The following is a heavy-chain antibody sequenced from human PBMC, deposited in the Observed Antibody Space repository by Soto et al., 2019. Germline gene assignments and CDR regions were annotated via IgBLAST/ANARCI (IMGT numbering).Heavy chain of an antibody. CDR1: GGTFTSYA. V-gene: IGHV1-69*06. Sequence: QVQLVQSGAEVKKPGSSVKVSCKASGGTFTSYAVSWVRQAPGQGLEWMGVSIHIFGTANYARKLQGRVTITADKSTSTDYMEMSSLRAEDTAVYYCEKRLGPAARRSSRDGWGQVTTVTVSS. J-gene: IGHJ6*02. CDR3: EKRLGPAARRSSRDG. CDR2: SIHIFGTA. D-gene: IGHD2-2*01.